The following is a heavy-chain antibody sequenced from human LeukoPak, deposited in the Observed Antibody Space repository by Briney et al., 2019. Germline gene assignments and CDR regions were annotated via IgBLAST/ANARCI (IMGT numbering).Heavy chain of an antibody. CDR3: AKDTSLRYFDWSLDY. CDR1: GFAFSSQA. CDR2: ISDSGSLT. Sequence: GGSLRLSCAAPGFAFSSQAMGWVRQAPGKGLEWVSVISDSGSLTYYADSVKGRFTISRDNSKKTLFLQLNSLRAEDTAVYYCAKDTSLRYFDWSLDYWGQGTLVTVSS. J-gene: IGHJ4*02. D-gene: IGHD3-9*01. V-gene: IGHV3-23*01.